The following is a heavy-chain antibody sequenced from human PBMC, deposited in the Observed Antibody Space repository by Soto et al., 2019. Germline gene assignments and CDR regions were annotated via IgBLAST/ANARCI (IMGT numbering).Heavy chain of an antibody. Sequence: SETLSLTCTVSGGSITTGGYYWSWIRQLPGKGLEWIGHRYYSESTYYNPSLKSRVSISLDTSKNQFSLKLSFVTAADTTMYYCARTKCSGGSCYSWSLDYWGQGTPVTVSS. D-gene: IGHD2-15*01. CDR2: RYYSEST. J-gene: IGHJ4*02. V-gene: IGHV4-31*03. CDR1: GGSITTGGYY. CDR3: ARTKCSGGSCYSWSLDY.